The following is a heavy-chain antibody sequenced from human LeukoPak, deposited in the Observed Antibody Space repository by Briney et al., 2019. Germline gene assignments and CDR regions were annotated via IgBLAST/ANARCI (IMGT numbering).Heavy chain of an antibody. CDR3: ARGSDYGDYNNWFDP. Sequence: GGSLRLSCAASGFIFSRNNMNWVRQAPGKGLEWVTHISSSSTGKYYTDSVKGRFTISRDNAKNSLYLQMNSLRAEDTAVYYCARGSDYGDYNNWFDPWGQGTLVTVSS. CDR1: GFIFSRNN. CDR2: ISSSSTGK. D-gene: IGHD4-17*01. J-gene: IGHJ5*02. V-gene: IGHV3-48*01.